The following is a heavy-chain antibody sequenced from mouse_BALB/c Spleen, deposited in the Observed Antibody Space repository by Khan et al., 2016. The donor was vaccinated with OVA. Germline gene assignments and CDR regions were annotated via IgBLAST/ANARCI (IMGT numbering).Heavy chain of an antibody. CDR2: IWGDGSK. CDR3: ARAYYGNYREAKDY. J-gene: IGHJ4*01. V-gene: IGHV2-6-7*01. Sequence: QVQLKQSGPGLVAPSQTLSITCTASGFSLTGYGVHWVRQPPGKGLEWMGMIWGDGSKDYYSALKSRLSTSTDNSKSQVFLKINRLQTDDTARYYCARAYYGNYREAKDYWGQGTTVTVSS. CDR1: GFSLTGYG. D-gene: IGHD2-10*01.